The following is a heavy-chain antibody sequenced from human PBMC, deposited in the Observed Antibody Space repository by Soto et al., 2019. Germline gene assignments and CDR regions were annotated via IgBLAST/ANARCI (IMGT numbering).Heavy chain of an antibody. CDR1: GFTFSSYG. Sequence: GGSQILSCAASGFTFSSYGMHWVRQAPGKGLEWVAVIWYDGSNKYYADSVKGRFTISRDNSKNTLYLQMNSLRAEDTAVYYCARAFDSSHYYYYMDVWGKGTTVTVSS. CDR2: IWYDGSNK. D-gene: IGHD6-19*01. J-gene: IGHJ6*03. CDR3: ARAFDSSHYYYYMDV. V-gene: IGHV3-33*01.